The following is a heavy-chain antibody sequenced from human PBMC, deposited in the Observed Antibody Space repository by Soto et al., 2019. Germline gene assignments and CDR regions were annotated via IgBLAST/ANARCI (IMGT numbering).Heavy chain of an antibody. V-gene: IGHV4-34*01. CDR1: GGSFSGYY. J-gene: IGHJ3*02. CDR3: VWEMTSAFDI. Sequence: SETLSLTCAVYGGSFSGYYWSWIRQPPGKGLEWIGEINHSGSTNYNPSLKSRVTISVDTSKNQFSLKLSSVTAADTAVYYCVWEMTSAFDIWGQGTMVTVSS. CDR2: INHSGST. D-gene: IGHD4-17*01.